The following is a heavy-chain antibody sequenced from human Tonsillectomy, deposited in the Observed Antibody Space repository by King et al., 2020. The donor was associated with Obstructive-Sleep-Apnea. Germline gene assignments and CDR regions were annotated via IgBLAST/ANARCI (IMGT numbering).Heavy chain of an antibody. V-gene: IGHV4-38-2*02. CDR3: ARLKGALWFGEGYYYYGMDV. Sequence: VQLQESGPGLVKPSETLSLTCTVSGYSISSGYYWGWIRQPPGKGLEWIGRIYHSGSTYYNPSLKSRVTISVDTSKNQFSLKLSSVTAADTAVYYCARLKGALWFGEGYYYYGMDVWGQGTTVTVSS. J-gene: IGHJ6*02. CDR2: IYHSGST. D-gene: IGHD3-10*01. CDR1: GYSISSGYY.